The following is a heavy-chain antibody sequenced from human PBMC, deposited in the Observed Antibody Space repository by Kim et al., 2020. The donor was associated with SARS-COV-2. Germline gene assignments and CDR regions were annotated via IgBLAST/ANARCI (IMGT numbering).Heavy chain of an antibody. J-gene: IGHJ5*02. D-gene: IGHD6-6*01. CDR2: ISSSSSYT. CDR1: GFTFSDYY. V-gene: IGHV3-11*06. CDR3: ARDTAAAPPGGWFDP. Sequence: GGSLRLSCAASGFTFSDYYMSWFRQAPGKGLEWVSYISSSSSYTNSADSVKGRFTISRDNAKNSLYLQMNSLRAEDTAVYYCARDTAAAPPGGWFDPWGQGTLVTVSS.